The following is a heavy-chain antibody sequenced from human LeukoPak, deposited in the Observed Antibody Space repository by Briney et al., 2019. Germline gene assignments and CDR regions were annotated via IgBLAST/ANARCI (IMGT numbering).Heavy chain of an antibody. CDR2: VRYDESTK. Sequence: GGSQRLSCAASGFTFSNYGMHWVRQAPGKGLEWVAFVRYDESTKFYADSVKGRFTISRDNSKTTLYLQMNSLRAEDTAVYYCARVPGDSSGSDHFDSWGQGTLVTVSS. V-gene: IGHV3-30*02. CDR1: GFTFSNYG. CDR3: ARVPGDSSGSDHFDS. D-gene: IGHD3-22*01. J-gene: IGHJ4*02.